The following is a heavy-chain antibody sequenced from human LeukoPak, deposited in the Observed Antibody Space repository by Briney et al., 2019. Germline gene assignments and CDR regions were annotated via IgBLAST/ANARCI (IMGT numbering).Heavy chain of an antibody. CDR1: GFTFSSYA. CDR3: AKGRDDYVWGSYLGAFDI. J-gene: IGHJ3*02. V-gene: IGHV3-23*01. CDR2: ISGSGGST. Sequence: TGGSLRLSCAASGFTFSSYAMSWVRQAPGKGLEWVSLISGSGGSTYYADSVKGRFTISRDNSKNTLYLQMNSLRAEDTAVFYCAKGRDDYVWGSYLGAFDIWGQGTMVTVSS. D-gene: IGHD3-16*01.